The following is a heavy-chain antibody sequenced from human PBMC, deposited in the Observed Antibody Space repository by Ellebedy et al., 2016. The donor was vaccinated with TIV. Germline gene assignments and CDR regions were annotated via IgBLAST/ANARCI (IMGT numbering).Heavy chain of an antibody. D-gene: IGHD1-26*01. CDR3: ARSSFSMVGATADY. CDR1: GYTFTGYY. V-gene: IGHV1-2*02. Sequence: ASVKVSXXASGYTFTGYYMHWVRQAPGQGLEWMGWINPNSGGTNYAQKFQGRVTMTRDTSISTAYMELSRLRSDDTAVYYCARSSFSMVGATADYWGQGTLVTVSS. J-gene: IGHJ4*02. CDR2: INPNSGGT.